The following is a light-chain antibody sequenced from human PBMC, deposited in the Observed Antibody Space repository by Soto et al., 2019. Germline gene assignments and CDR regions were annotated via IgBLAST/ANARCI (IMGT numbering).Light chain of an antibody. CDR1: QSVSSY. J-gene: IGKJ5*01. CDR3: QQRSNWPPSIT. Sequence: EIGLPQSPATLSLSPGERATLSCRASQSVSSYLAWYQQKPGQAPRLLIYDASNRATGIPARFSGSGSGTDFTLTISSLEPEDFAVYYCQQRSNWPPSITFGQGTRLEXK. CDR2: DAS. V-gene: IGKV3-11*01.